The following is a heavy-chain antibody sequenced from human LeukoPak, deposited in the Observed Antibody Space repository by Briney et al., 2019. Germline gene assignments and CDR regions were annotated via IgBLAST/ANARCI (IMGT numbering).Heavy chain of an antibody. D-gene: IGHD3-22*01. CDR3: ARGRQDVTMIVVVMTAVTYYLDV. Sequence: SETLSLTCAVYGGSFSGYYWTWIRQTPEKGLEWIGEMNPSGSTSYNPSLKSRVTISVDTSKNQFSLKLSSVTAADTAVYYCARGRQDVTMIVVVMTAVTYYLDVWGKGTTVTVS. CDR2: MNPSGST. CDR1: GGSFSGYY. V-gene: IGHV4-34*01. J-gene: IGHJ6*03.